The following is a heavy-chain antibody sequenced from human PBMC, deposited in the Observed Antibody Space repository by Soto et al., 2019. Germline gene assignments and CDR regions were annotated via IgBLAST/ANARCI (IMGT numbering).Heavy chain of an antibody. J-gene: IGHJ4*02. CDR1: GGTFSSYA. Sequence: SVKVSCKASGGTFSSYAISWVRQAPGQGLEWMGGIIPIFGTANYAQKFQGRVTITADESTSTAYMELSSLRSEDTAVYYCARDINAECRNCPSGWSPFDYWGQGTLVTVSS. CDR3: ARDINAECRNCPSGWSPFDY. D-gene: IGHD6-19*01. CDR2: IIPIFGTA. V-gene: IGHV1-69*13.